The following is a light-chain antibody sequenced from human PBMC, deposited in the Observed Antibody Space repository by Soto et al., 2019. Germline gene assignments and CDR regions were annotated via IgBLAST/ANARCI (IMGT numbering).Light chain of an antibody. CDR3: AAWDDSLRVWV. CDR1: SSNIGAGYD. V-gene: IGLV1-47*01. CDR2: KTN. Sequence: QSVLTQPPSVSGAPGQRVTISCTGSSSNIGAGYDVHWYQQLPGTAPKLLIYKTNHRPSRVPDRFSASKSGTSASLAISGLRSEDEADYYCAAWDDSLRVWVFGGGTKLTVL. J-gene: IGLJ3*02.